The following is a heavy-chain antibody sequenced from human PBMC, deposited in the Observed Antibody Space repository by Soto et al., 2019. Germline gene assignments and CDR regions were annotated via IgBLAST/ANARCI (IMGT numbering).Heavy chain of an antibody. D-gene: IGHD3-16*01. CDR3: ARDSGQWRGGANWFDP. CDR2: IYYGGST. J-gene: IGHJ5*02. CDR1: GGSISSYY. V-gene: IGHV4-59*01. Sequence: QVQLQESGPGLVKPSETLSLTCTVSGGSISSYYWSWIRQPPGKGLEWIGYIYYGGSTNYNPSLKSRVTISVDTSKNQFSLKLSSVTAADTAMHSCARDSGQWRGGANWFDPWGQGTLVTVSS.